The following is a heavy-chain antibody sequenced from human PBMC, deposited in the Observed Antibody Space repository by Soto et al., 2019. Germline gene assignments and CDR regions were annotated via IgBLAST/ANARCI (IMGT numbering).Heavy chain of an antibody. Sequence: EVQVVESGGGLVKPGGSLRLSCAASGFTFSYYSLMWVRQAPGKGLEWVSSISSDSKHIIYAGSVQGRFTISRDNARESLYLQMNSLRADDTAIYFCARGIAMSLVRGGGAGYWGQGTLVTVSS. CDR3: ARGIAMSLVRGGGAGY. CDR2: ISSDSKHI. D-gene: IGHD2-21*01. CDR1: GFTFSYYS. J-gene: IGHJ4*02. V-gene: IGHV3-21*01.